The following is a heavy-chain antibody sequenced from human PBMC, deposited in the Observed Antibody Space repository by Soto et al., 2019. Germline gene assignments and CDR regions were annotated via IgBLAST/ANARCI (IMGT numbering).Heavy chain of an antibody. D-gene: IGHD5-12*01. CDR3: AADIVATMAFDY. CDR2: IVVGSGNT. Sequence: ASVKVSCKASGFTFTSSAVQWVRQARGQRLEWIGWIVVGSGNTNYAQKFQERVTITRDMSTSTAYMELSSLRSEDTAVYYCAADIVATMAFDYWGQGTLVTVSS. J-gene: IGHJ4*02. V-gene: IGHV1-58*01. CDR1: GFTFTSSA.